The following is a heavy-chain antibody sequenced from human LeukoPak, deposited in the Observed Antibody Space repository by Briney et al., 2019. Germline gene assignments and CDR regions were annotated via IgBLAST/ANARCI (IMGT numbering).Heavy chain of an antibody. CDR3: ARVVRGVISSWFDP. V-gene: IGHV3-7*03. CDR1: GFTFSSYW. CDR2: IKQDASEK. Sequence: GGSLRLSGAASGFTFSSYWMSWVRQAPGKGLEWVANIKQDASEKYYVDSVKGRFTISRDNAKNSLYLQMNSLRAEDTAVYYCARVVRGVISSWFDPWGQGTLVTVSS. J-gene: IGHJ5*02. D-gene: IGHD3-10*01.